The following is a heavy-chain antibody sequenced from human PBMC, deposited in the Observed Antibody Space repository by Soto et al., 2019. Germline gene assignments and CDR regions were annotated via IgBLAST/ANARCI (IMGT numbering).Heavy chain of an antibody. D-gene: IGHD1-1*01. CDR1: GFTFTNYA. Sequence: PGGSLRLSCAASGFTFTNYALSWVRQAPGKGLEWVSTISGSGGTTYYADPVKGRFTISRDNSKNTFYLQMNSLRAEDTAVYYCAKFGMATTKRSPPYYFDYWGQGPLVTVSS. V-gene: IGHV3-23*01. J-gene: IGHJ4*02. CDR3: AKFGMATTKRSPPYYFDY. CDR2: ISGSGGTT.